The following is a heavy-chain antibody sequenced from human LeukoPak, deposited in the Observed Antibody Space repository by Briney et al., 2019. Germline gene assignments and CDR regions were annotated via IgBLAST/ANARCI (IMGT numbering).Heavy chain of an antibody. V-gene: IGHV4-34*01. CDR1: GGSFNGYY. CDR2: INHSGST. CDR3: ARAPYYYDSCGYRGPYYFDY. J-gene: IGHJ4*02. D-gene: IGHD3-22*01. Sequence: PSETLSLTCAVYGGSFNGYYWSWIRQPPGKGLEWIGDINHSGSTNYNPSLKSRVTISVDTSKNQFSLKLSSVTAADTAVYYCARAPYYYDSCGYRGPYYFDYWGQGTLVTVYS.